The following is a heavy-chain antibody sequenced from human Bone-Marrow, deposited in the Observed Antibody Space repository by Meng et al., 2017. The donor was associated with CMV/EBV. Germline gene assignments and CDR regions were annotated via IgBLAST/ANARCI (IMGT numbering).Heavy chain of an antibody. J-gene: IGHJ6*02. CDR3: AGGYCSSTSCYNSNYGMDV. V-gene: IGHV1-46*01. CDR1: GYTFTSYH. D-gene: IGHD2-2*02. Sequence: ASVKVSCKASGYTFTSYHMHWVRQAPGQGLEWMGIINPSGGSISYAQKFQGRVTMTRDTSTSTVYMELSSLRSEDTAVYYCAGGYCSSTSCYNSNYGMDVWGQGTTVTVSS. CDR2: INPSGGSI.